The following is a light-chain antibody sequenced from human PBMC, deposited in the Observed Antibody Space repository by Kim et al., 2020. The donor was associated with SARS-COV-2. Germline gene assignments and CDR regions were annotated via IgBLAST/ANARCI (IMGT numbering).Light chain of an antibody. J-gene: IGKJ1*01. Sequence: EIVLTQSPGTLSLSPGERATLSCSASQSVSRSYLAWYQQKPGQAPRLLIYRASSRATGIPDRFSGSGSGTDFTLTISRLEPDDFAVYYCQQYDRSPQTFGQGTKVDIK. CDR2: RAS. CDR3: QQYDRSPQT. V-gene: IGKV3-20*01. CDR1: QSVSRSY.